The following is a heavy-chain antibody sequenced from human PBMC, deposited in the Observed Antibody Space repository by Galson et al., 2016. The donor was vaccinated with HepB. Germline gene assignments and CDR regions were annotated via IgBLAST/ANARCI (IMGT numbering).Heavy chain of an antibody. J-gene: IGHJ6*03. V-gene: IGHV3-23*01. CDR2: MSGGGHT. Sequence: SLRLSCAGSGVTLSNYVVMWVRQTPGTGLAWVSAMSGGGHTFYAESVKGRFTISRDSSKHTLFLDMNGLRTEDTAIYYCSTNTTTAAMDVWGKGPTVIVSS. CDR3: STNTTTAAMDV. CDR1: GVTLSNYV. D-gene: IGHD2-8*01.